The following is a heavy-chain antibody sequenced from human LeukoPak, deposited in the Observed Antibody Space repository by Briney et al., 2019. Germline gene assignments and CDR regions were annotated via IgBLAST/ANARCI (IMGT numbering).Heavy chain of an antibody. V-gene: IGHV3-53*01. CDR3: SREGYCTTTSCSV. D-gene: IGHD2-2*01. CDR2: IYSDGST. J-gene: IGHJ4*02. Sequence: PGGSLRLSCAASGFTVSSSYMSWGRQAPGKGLEWVSIIYSDGSTNYADSVKGRFTISRDSSKNTLYLQMNSLRAEDTAVYYCSREGYCTTTSCSVWGQGTLVTVSS. CDR1: GFTVSSSY.